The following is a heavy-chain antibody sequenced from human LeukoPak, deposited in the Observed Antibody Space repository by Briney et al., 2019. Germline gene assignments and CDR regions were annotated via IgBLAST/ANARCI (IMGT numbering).Heavy chain of an antibody. CDR1: GGSISSYY. V-gene: IGHV4-59*01. J-gene: IGHJ5*02. Sequence: SETLSLTCTVSGGSISSYYWSWIRQPPGKGLEWIGYIYCSGSTNYNPSLKSRVTISVDTSKNQFSLKLSSVTAADTAVYYCARDGIAVAGRWFDPWGQGTLVTVSP. CDR2: IYCSGST. D-gene: IGHD6-19*01. CDR3: ARDGIAVAGRWFDP.